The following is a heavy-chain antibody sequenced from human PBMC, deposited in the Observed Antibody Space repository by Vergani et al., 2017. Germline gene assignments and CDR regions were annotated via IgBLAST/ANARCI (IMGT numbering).Heavy chain of an antibody. J-gene: IGHJ4*02. Sequence: QLQLQESGPGLVKPSETLSLICTVSGDSITNYNWWSWVRQPPGKGLEWIGEIYQSGSTNYNPSLKSRVTMSVDKSKNQFSLNLSSVTAAATAMYYCTSRGGADRSGLVLVHFDYWGQGTLVTVSS. V-gene: IGHV4-4*02. CDR2: IYQSGST. CDR1: GDSITNYNW. D-gene: IGHD6-25*01. CDR3: TSRGGADRSGLVLVHFDY.